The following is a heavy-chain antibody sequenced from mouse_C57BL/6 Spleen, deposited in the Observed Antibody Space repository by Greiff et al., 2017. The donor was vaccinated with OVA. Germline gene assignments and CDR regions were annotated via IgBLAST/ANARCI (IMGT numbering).Heavy chain of an antibody. CDR2: IWGVGST. D-gene: IGHD1-1*01. Sequence: QVQLQQSGPGLVAPSQSLSITCTVSGFSLTSYGVDWVRQSPGKGLEWLGVIWGVGSTNYNSAHKSRLSISKDNSKSQVFLKMNSLQTDDTAMYYCATHYYSSSEYAMDYWGQGTSVTVSS. J-gene: IGHJ4*01. CDR1: GFSLTSYG. CDR3: ATHYYSSSEYAMDY. V-gene: IGHV2-6*01.